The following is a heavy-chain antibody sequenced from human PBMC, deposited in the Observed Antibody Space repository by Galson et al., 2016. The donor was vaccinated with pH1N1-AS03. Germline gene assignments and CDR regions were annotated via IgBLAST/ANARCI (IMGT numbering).Heavy chain of an antibody. CDR2: INPNSGVT. D-gene: IGHD2-2*01. CDR3: ARDPRGPCTSTTCPTAYYFGMDV. V-gene: IGHV1-2*04. J-gene: IGHJ6*02. CDR1: GYIFTGFY. Sequence: SVKVSCKASGYIFTGFYVHWVRQAPGRGLEWMGWINPNSGVTNYAQKFQAWVTMTRDTSISTAYMELYGLKSDDTAVYYCARDPRGPCTSTTCPTAYYFGMDVWGQGTTVIVSS.